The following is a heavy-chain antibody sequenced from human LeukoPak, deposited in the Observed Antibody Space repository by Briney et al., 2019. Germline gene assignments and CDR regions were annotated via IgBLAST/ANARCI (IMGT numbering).Heavy chain of an antibody. V-gene: IGHV4-4*07. J-gene: IGHJ4*02. Sequence: SEPLSLPCTVSGGSISSYYWSWIRQPAGKGLEWIGRIYTSGSTNYNPSLKSRVTISVDKSKNQFSLKLSSVTAADTAVYYCARVSLRNYFDYWGQGTLVTVSS. CDR2: IYTSGST. D-gene: IGHD3-22*01. CDR3: ARVSLRNYFDY. CDR1: GGSISSYY.